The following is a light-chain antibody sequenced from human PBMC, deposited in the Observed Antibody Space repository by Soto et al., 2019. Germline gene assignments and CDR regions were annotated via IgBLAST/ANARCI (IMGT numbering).Light chain of an antibody. Sequence: QSVLTQPASVSASPGQSITISCTGTSSDVGGYNYVSWYQQHPGKAPKFMIYDVSNRPSGVSNLFSGSKSGNTASLTISGLQAEDEADYYCSSYTTSNTRQIVFGTGTKVTVL. J-gene: IGLJ1*01. V-gene: IGLV2-14*01. CDR1: SSDVGGYNY. CDR2: DVS. CDR3: SSYTTSNTRQIV.